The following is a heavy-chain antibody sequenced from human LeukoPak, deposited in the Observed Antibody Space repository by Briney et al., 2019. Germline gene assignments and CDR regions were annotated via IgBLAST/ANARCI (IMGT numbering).Heavy chain of an antibody. CDR1: GGSTSSSSYY. CDR3: ARERDYYYYMDV. CDR2: IYYSGST. Sequence: SETLSLTCTVSGGSTSSSSYYWGWIRQPPGKGLEWIGSIYYSGSTYYNPSLKSRVTISVDTSKNQFSLKLSSVTAADTAVYYCARERDYYYYMDVWGKGTTVTVSS. J-gene: IGHJ6*03. V-gene: IGHV4-39*07.